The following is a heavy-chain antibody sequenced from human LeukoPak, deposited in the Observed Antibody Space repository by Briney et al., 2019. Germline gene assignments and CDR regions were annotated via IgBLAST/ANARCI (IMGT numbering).Heavy chain of an antibody. J-gene: IGHJ6*03. D-gene: IGHD3-10*01. CDR3: ARDRVVRAYSYYYMDV. V-gene: IGHV3-53*01. Sequence: GGSLRLSCAASGFTVSTNYMSWVRQAPGKGLEWVSVIYSGGGTYYADSVKGRFTISGDNSKNTLYLQMNSLRAEDTAVYYCARDRVVRAYSYYYMDVWGKGTTVTVSS. CDR1: GFTVSTNY. CDR2: IYSGGGT.